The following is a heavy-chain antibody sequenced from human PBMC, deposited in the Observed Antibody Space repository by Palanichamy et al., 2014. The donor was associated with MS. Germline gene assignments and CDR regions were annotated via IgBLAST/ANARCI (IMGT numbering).Heavy chain of an antibody. D-gene: IGHD2-15*01. J-gene: IGHJ4*02. Sequence: EVQLVESGGGLGTAWGVPSRLSCAASGFTFSGYSMNWVRPGVQGRGLEWVSYISSSSSNIYYADSVKGRFTISRDNDKNSQFLQMNSLRAEDTAVYYCARGYCSGGRCSRGYWGQGTLVTVSS. V-gene: IGHV3-48*01. CDR2: ISSSSSNI. CDR3: ARGYCSGGRCSRGY. CDR1: GFTFSGYS.